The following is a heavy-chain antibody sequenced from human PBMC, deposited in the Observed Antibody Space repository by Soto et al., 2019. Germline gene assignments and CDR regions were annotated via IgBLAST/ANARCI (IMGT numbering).Heavy chain of an antibody. CDR3: ARGDYDFWSGPPPGYYFDY. J-gene: IGHJ4*02. Sequence: SETLSLTCPVSGGSISSYYWSWIRQPPGKGLEWIGYIYYSGSTNYNPSLKSRVTISVDTSKNQFSLKLSSVTAADTAVYYCARGDYDFWSGPPPGYYFDYWGQGTLVTVSS. CDR2: IYYSGST. D-gene: IGHD3-3*01. V-gene: IGHV4-59*08. CDR1: GGSISSYY.